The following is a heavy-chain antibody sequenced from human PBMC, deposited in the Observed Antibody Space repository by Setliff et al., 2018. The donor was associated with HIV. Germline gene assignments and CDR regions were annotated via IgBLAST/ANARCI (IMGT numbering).Heavy chain of an antibody. CDR1: GYTFTGYY. D-gene: IGHD3-22*01. CDR3: ARDGRAVTSLMVVVSLKDGMDV. V-gene: IGHV1-46*01. J-gene: IGHJ6*02. Sequence: ASVKVSCKASGYTFTGYYMHWVRQVPGQGLEWMGIVDPSGGSTHYAQKFEGRVTMTRETSTSTFHMELSSLTSEDRAIYYCARDGRAVTSLMVVVSLKDGMDVWGQGTTVTVSS. CDR2: VDPSGGST.